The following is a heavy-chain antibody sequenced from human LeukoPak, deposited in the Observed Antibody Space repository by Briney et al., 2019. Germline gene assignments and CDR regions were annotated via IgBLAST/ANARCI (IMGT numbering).Heavy chain of an antibody. CDR3: ARGGRVTAIFLYYYYYYMDV. Sequence: PSETLSLTCTVSGGSISSYYWSWIRQPPGKGLEWIGYIYYSGSTNYNPSLKSRVTISVDTSKNQFSLKLSSVTAADTAVYYCARGGRVTAIFLYYYYYYMDVWGKGTTVTVSS. J-gene: IGHJ6*03. D-gene: IGHD2-21*02. CDR2: IYYSGST. CDR1: GGSISSYY. V-gene: IGHV4-59*12.